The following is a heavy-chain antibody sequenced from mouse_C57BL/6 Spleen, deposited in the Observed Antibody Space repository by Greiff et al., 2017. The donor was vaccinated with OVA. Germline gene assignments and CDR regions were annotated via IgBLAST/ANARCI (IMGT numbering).Heavy chain of an antibody. D-gene: IGHD6-1*01. CDR2: ISDGGSYT. CDR3: ARDLPLTNYAMDY. J-gene: IGHJ4*01. CDR1: GFTFSSYA. V-gene: IGHV5-4*01. Sequence: EVMLVESGRGLVKPGGSLKLSCAASGFTFSSYAMSWVRQTPEKRLEWVATISDGGSYTYYPDNVKGRFTISRDNAKNNLYLQMSHLKSEDTAMYYCARDLPLTNYAMDYWGQGTSVTVSS.